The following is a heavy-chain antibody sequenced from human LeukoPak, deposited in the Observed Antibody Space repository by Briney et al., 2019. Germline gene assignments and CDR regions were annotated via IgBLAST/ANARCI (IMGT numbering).Heavy chain of an antibody. J-gene: IGHJ3*02. CDR2: IWNVGSNK. V-gene: IGHV3-33*01. CDR3: ARDLSLYYSDSGSFDI. CDR1: GFTFSSYG. D-gene: IGHD3-10*01. Sequence: PGGSLRLSCAASGFTFSSYGMHWVRQAPGKGLEWVAVIWNVGSNKYYADSVKGRFTISRDNSKNTLYLQMNSLRAEDTAVYYCARDLSLYYSDSGSFDIWGQGTMVTVSS.